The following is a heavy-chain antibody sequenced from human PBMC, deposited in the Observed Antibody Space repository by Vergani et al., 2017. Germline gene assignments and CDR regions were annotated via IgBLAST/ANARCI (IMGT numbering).Heavy chain of an antibody. J-gene: IGHJ6*03. D-gene: IGHD3-3*01. CDR2: IYTSGST. CDR3: ARLGKLTIFGVEYYYYYMDV. CDR1: GGSINSYY. V-gene: IGHV4-4*07. Sequence: QVQLQESGPGLVKPSETLSLTCTVSGGSINSYYWSWIRQPAGKGLEWIGRIYTSGSTNYNPSLKSRVTMSVDTSKNQFSLKLSSVTAADTAVYYCARLGKLTIFGVEYYYYYMDVWGKGTTVTVSS.